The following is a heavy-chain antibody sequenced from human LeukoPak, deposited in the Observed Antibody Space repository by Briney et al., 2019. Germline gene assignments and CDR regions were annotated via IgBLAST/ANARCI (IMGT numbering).Heavy chain of an antibody. Sequence: ASVTVSCKASGYTFTVYYMHWVRQAPGQGLEWMGWINPNSGGTNYAEKFQGRVTMTRDTSISTAYMELSRLRSDDTAVYYCARGIGWGAFDIWGQGTMVTVSS. CDR2: INPNSGGT. CDR3: ARGIGWGAFDI. J-gene: IGHJ3*02. V-gene: IGHV1-2*02. D-gene: IGHD3-16*01. CDR1: GYTFTVYY.